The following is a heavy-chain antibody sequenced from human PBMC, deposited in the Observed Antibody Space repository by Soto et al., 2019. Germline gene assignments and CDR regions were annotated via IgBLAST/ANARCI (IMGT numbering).Heavy chain of an antibody. CDR1: GFLVNSAY. CDR2: INSDGST. CDR3: PRSGYSFAWGY. J-gene: IGHJ4*02. Sequence: EVQLVESGGGLIPPGGSLRLSCAASGFLVNSAYMTWVRQAPGKRLEWLSMINSDGSTLYAESVKGRFTISRDNSKNRLDLQMNSLRAEDTAMYYCPRSGYSFAWGYWGQGTLVSVTS. V-gene: IGHV3-53*01. D-gene: IGHD5-18*01.